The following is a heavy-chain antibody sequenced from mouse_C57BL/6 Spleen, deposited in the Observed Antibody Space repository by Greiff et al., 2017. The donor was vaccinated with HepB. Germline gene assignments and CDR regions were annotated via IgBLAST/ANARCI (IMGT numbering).Heavy chain of an antibody. CDR1: GYTFTNYW. V-gene: IGHV1-63*01. Sequence: QVQLQQSGAELVRPGTSVKMSCKASGYTFTNYWIGWAKQRPGHGLEWIGDIYPGGGYTNYNEKFKGKATLTADKSSSTAYMQFSSLTSEDSAIYYCARSTTTVVATSSSYWYFDVWGTGTTVTVSS. CDR2: IYPGGGYT. CDR3: ARSTTTVVATSSSYWYFDV. D-gene: IGHD1-1*01. J-gene: IGHJ1*03.